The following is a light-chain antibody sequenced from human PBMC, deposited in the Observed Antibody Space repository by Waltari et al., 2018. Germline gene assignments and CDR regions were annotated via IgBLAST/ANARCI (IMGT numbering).Light chain of an antibody. V-gene: IGKV1-39*01. CDR2: TAS. CDR3: QQSYSTPRT. Sequence: DIQMTQSPSSLSASLGDRVTITCRASQSISGYLNWYQQKPGKAPNLLIYTASTLQSGVPSRFSGSGSGTDFTLTISSLQPEDFATYYCQQSYSTPRTFGQGTKVEIK. CDR1: QSISGY. J-gene: IGKJ1*01.